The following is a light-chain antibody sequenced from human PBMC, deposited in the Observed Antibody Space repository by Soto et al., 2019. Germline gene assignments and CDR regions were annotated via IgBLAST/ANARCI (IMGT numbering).Light chain of an antibody. CDR3: SSYTSSSTRLDV. Sequence: QSALTQPASVSGSPGQSITISCTATSSDVGGYNYVSWYQQHPGKAPKLMIYEVSNRPSGVSNRFSGSKSGNTASLTISGLQAEDEADYYCSSYTSSSTRLDVFGTGTKVTVL. CDR2: EVS. V-gene: IGLV2-14*01. CDR1: SSDVGGYNY. J-gene: IGLJ1*01.